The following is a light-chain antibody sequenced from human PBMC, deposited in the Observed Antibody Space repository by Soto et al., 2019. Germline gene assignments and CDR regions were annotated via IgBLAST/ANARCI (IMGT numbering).Light chain of an antibody. CDR3: QHYNCYSEA. J-gene: IGKJ1*01. Sequence: DIQMTQSPSTLSASVGDRVTITCRASQTICSWLAWYQQKPGKAPKLLIYKASTLKSGVPSRFSGSGSGTEFTLTISSLQPDDFATYYCQHYNCYSEAFGQGTKVELK. V-gene: IGKV1-5*03. CDR1: QTICSW. CDR2: KAS.